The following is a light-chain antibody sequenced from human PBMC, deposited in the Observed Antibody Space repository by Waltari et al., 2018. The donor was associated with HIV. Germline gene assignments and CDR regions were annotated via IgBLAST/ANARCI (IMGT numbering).Light chain of an antibody. J-gene: IGLJ3*02. V-gene: IGLV1-44*01. CDR1: TPHIPNNA. CDR2: MNN. CDR3: ATWDDSLNGV. Sequence: HSVLTQPPSASGTPGQTVIISCSGNTPHIPNNAVTWYQHFPGSAPKLLIYMNNYRPSGVPDRFAGSRSGTSASLTISGLQIEDEAHYYCATWDDSLNGVFGAGTRLTVL.